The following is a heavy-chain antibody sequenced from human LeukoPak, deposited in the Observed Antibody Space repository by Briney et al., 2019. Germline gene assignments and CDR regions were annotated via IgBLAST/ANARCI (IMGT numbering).Heavy chain of an antibody. J-gene: IGHJ5*02. V-gene: IGHV3-9*03. CDR2: ISWNSGII. Sequence: ALLLSCAASGFTFDDYAMHWVRQAPGKGLEWVSGISWNSGIIGYADSVKGRFTIFRDNAKNSLYLQMNSLRAEDMALYYCAKANNENWFDPWGQGTLVTVSS. CDR1: GFTFDDYA. CDR3: AKANNENWFDP. D-gene: IGHD1-1*01.